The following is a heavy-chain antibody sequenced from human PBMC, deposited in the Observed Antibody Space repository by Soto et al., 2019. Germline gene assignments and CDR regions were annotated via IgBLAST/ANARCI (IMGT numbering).Heavy chain of an antibody. CDR1: GFTFSSYP. CDR3: AKGGDYGDYGIYMDV. D-gene: IGHD4-17*01. Sequence: EVQLVESGGKWVQPGGSLRLSCSASGFTFSSYPLHWVRQAPGKGLEYVSTISRDGRNTYFADSVKGRFTISRDNSENRLYLHISSLRGEDTAGYYCAKGGDYGDYGIYMDVWGKGTTVTVSS. V-gene: IGHV3-64D*06. J-gene: IGHJ6*03. CDR2: ISRDGRNT.